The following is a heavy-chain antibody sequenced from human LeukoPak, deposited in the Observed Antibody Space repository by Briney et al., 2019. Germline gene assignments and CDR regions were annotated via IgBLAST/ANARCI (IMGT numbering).Heavy chain of an antibody. D-gene: IGHD2-15*01. CDR1: GYTFTSYG. V-gene: IGHV1-18*01. CDR2: ISAYSGNT. CDR3: ARGGGGYCSGGSCPAYYFDY. J-gene: IGHJ4*02. Sequence: ASVKVSCKASGYTFTSYGISWVRQAPGQGLEWMGWISAYSGNTYYAQKLQGRVTMTTDTSTSTACMELRSLRSDDTAVYYCARGGGGYCSGGSCPAYYFDYWGQGTLVTVSS.